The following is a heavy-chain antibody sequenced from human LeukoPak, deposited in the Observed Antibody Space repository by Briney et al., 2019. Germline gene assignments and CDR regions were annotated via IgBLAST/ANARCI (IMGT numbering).Heavy chain of an antibody. J-gene: IGHJ4*02. CDR3: ARQGPFDY. Sequence: SETLSLTCTVSGGSISSSSYYWGWLRQPPGKGLEWIGSIYYSGSTYYNPSLKSRVTISVDTSKNQFSLKLSSVTAADTAVYYCARQGPFDYWGQGTLVTVSS. CDR2: IYYSGST. CDR1: GGSISSSSYY. V-gene: IGHV4-39*01.